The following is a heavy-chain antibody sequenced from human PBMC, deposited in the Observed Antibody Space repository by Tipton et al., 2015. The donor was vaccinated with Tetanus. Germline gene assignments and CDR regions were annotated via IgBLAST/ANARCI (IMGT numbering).Heavy chain of an antibody. CDR2: ISPFNENV. Sequence: QLVQSGAEVKKPGASVKVSCKASGYTFTHYGVNWVRQAPGQGLEWMGWISPFNENVNYAEKFQGRLTMTTDRSTATVYRDLRSRRSDDTAVYYCARGGGLGPHEYVEHGGQGTLVTVSS. V-gene: IGHV1-18*01. J-gene: IGHJ4*02. D-gene: IGHD3/OR15-3a*01. CDR1: GYTFTHYG. CDR3: ARGGGLGPHEYVEH.